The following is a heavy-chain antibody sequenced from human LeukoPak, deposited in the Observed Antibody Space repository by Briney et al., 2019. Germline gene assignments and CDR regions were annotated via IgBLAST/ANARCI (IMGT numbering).Heavy chain of an antibody. CDR3: AKDDGGATWGYYFDY. J-gene: IGHJ4*02. V-gene: IGHV3-23*01. CDR2: ISGSGGST. Sequence: GGSLRLSCAASGFTFNAFGMNWVRQAPGKGLEWVSAISGSGGSTYYADSVKGRFTISRDNSKNTLYLQMNSLRAEDTAVYYCAKDDGGATWGYYFDYWGQGTLVTVSS. CDR1: GFTFNAFG. D-gene: IGHD3-16*01.